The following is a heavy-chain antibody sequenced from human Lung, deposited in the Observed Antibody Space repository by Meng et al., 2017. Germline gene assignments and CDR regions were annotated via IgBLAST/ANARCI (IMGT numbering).Heavy chain of an antibody. J-gene: IGHJ4*02. D-gene: IGHD4-11*01. Sequence: QVAHRLWGAGLVKPRGPLSLTYVVSVGSFSDSYWSWIRQPPGKGLEWIGEINHSGRTNYNPSLESRATISVDTSQNNLSLKLSSVTAADSAVYYCARGPTTMAHDFDYWGQGTLVTVSS. CDR3: ARGPTTMAHDFDY. V-gene: IGHV4-34*01. CDR1: VGSFSDSY. CDR2: INHSGRT.